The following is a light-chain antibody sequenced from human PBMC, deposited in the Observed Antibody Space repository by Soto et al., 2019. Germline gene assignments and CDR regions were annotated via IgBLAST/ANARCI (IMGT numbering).Light chain of an antibody. J-gene: IGKJ5*01. V-gene: IGKV3D-15*01. Sequence: IVMTQSPATLSVSNGERATLSCRASQSVSSNLAWYQQKPGQAPRLLIYGASTRATGIPARFSGSGSGTEFTLIISSLQSEDSAVYYCQLADNWLITFGQGTRLEIK. CDR1: QSVSSN. CDR3: QLADNWLIT. CDR2: GAS.